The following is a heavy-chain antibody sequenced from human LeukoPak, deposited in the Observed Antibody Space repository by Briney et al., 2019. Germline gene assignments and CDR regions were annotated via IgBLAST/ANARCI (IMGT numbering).Heavy chain of an antibody. J-gene: IGHJ4*02. CDR3: ARDNIADFDY. CDR2: ISSSSSYI. V-gene: IGHV3-21*01. CDR1: GFTFSSYS. Sequence: PGGSLRLSCAASGFTFSSYSMNWVRQAPGKGPEWVSSISSSSSYIYYADSVKGRFTISRDNAKNSLYLQMNSLRAEDTAVYYCARDNIADFDYWGQGTLVTVSS. D-gene: IGHD6-13*01.